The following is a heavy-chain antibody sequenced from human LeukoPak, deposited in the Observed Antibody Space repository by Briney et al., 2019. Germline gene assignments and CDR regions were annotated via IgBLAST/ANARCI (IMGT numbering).Heavy chain of an antibody. CDR1: GGSISSYY. J-gene: IGHJ4*02. V-gene: IGHV4-59*12. D-gene: IGHD3-3*01. CDR2: IYYSGST. Sequence: SETLSLTCTVSGGSISSYYWSWIRQPPGKGLEWIGYIYYSGSTNYNPSLKSRVTISVDTSKNQFSLKLSSVTAADTAVYYCARSQPRFLEWLKSRYFDYWGQGTLVTVSS. CDR3: ARSQPRFLEWLKSRYFDY.